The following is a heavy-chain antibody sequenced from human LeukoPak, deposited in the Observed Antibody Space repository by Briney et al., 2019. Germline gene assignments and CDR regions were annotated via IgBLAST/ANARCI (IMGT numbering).Heavy chain of an antibody. Sequence: GESLKLSCKASGYSFTSYWLGWVRQMPGKGLEWMGIIDPSDSETRYTPSFQGQVTISVDKSLTTAYLQWNSLKASDTAMYYCARQTAMGRSGDYWGQGTLVTVSS. V-gene: IGHV5-51*01. CDR3: ARQTAMGRSGDY. CDR1: GYSFTSYW. CDR2: IDPSDSET. J-gene: IGHJ4*02. D-gene: IGHD5-18*01.